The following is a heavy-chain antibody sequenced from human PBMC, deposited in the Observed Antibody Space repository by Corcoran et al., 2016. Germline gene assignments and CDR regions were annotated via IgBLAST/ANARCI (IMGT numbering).Heavy chain of an antibody. J-gene: IGHJ4*02. CDR2: ISYDGSNK. CDR3: AKETYRYCSSTSCYWYYFDY. Sequence: QVQLVESGGGVVQPGRSLRLSCAASGFTFSSYGMHWVRQAPGKGLEWVAVISYDGSNKYYADSVKGRFTISRDTSKNTLYLQMNSLRAEDTAVYYCAKETYRYCSSTSCYWYYFDYWGQGTLVTVSS. CDR1: GFTFSSYG. V-gene: IGHV3-30*18. D-gene: IGHD2-2*01.